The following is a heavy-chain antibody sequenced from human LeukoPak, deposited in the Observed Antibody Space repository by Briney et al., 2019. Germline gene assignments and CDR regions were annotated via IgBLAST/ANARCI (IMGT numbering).Heavy chain of an antibody. CDR3: ARDLGPMDYCDSSGYYYPDY. CDR2: INPSGGST. J-gene: IGHJ4*02. CDR1: GYTFTSYY. V-gene: IGHV1-46*01. Sequence: GASVKVSCKASGYTFTSYYMHWVRQAPGQGLEWMGIINPSGGSTSYAQKFQGRVTMTRDTSTSTVYMELSSLRSEDTAVYYCARDLGPMDYCDSSGYYYPDYWGQGTLVTVSS. D-gene: IGHD3-22*01.